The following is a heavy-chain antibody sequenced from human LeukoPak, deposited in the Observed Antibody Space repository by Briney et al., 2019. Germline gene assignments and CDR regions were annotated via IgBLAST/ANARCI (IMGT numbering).Heavy chain of an antibody. V-gene: IGHV3-30*04. Sequence: PGGSLRLSCAASGFTFSSYAMHWVRQAPGKGLEWVAVISYDGSNKYYADSVKGRFTISRDNSKNTLYLQMNSLRAEDTAVYYCSRARPYCSGCSCYSPFDQRGQGTLVTVSS. D-gene: IGHD2-15*01. CDR2: ISYDGSNK. J-gene: IGHJ4*02. CDR3: SRARPYCSGCSCYSPFDQ. CDR1: GFTFSSYA.